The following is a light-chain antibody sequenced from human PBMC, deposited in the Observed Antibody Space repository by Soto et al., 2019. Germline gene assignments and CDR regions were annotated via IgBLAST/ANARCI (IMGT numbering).Light chain of an antibody. V-gene: IGKV4-1*01. CDR3: QQYYRSPWT. J-gene: IGKJ1*01. Sequence: DIVMTHSPDSLAVSLGERATINCNSSQSALYSSKNKKYLAWYQQKPGQAPKLLIYWASTRESGVPERLSGSGSGTDFTLTISSLQAEDAAVYYCQQYYRSPWTFGQGTKVDIK. CDR2: WAS. CDR1: QSALYSSKNKKY.